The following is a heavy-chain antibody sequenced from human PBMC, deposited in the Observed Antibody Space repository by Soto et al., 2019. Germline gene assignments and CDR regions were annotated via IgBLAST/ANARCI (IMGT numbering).Heavy chain of an antibody. V-gene: IGHV1-69*11. D-gene: IGHD6-19*01. CDR2: IIPILGTA. J-gene: IGHJ6*02. CDR3: ARAGFVSGWNECSGMDV. Sequence: VQLVQSGAEVRKPGSSVKVSCQVSGVTFSTSTITWVRQAPGQGLEWMGSIIPILGTAKSTQKFQVRVTITADESASVAYMELSSLTSEDTAVYYCARAGFVSGWNECSGMDVWGQGTTVTFSS. CDR1: GVTFSTST.